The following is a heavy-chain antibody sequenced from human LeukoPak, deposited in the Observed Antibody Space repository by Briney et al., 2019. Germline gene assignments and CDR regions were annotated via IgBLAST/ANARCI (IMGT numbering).Heavy chain of an antibody. D-gene: IGHD3-22*01. CDR2: INHSGST. J-gene: IGHJ4*02. Sequence: SETLSLTCAVYGGSFSGYYWSWIRQPPGKGLEWIGEINHSGSTNYNPSLKSRVTISVDTSKNQFSLKLSSVTAADTAVYYCARVGGDSSGYTDYWGQGTLVTVSS. CDR1: GGSFSGYY. V-gene: IGHV4-34*01. CDR3: ARVGGDSSGYTDY.